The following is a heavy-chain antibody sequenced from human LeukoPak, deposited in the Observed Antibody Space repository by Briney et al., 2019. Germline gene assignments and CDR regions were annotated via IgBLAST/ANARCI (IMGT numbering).Heavy chain of an antibody. CDR2: ISGSGGST. J-gene: IGHJ4*02. Sequence: GGSLRLSCAASGFTFSGYAMNWVRQTPGKGLEWVSAISGSGGSTYYADSVKGRFTISRDNSKNTLYLQMNSLRADDTAVYYCARDRLGNTVDYWGQGALVTVSS. CDR1: GFTFSGYA. CDR3: ARDRLGNTVDY. D-gene: IGHD3-16*01. V-gene: IGHV3-23*01.